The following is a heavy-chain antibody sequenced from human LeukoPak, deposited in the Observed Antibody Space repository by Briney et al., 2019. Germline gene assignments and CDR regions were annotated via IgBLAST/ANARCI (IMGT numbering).Heavy chain of an antibody. CDR2: IKQDGSAQ. D-gene: IGHD3-10*01. CDR1: GFTLSPYW. Sequence: GGPLRLSCGASGFTLSPYWMTWVRQAPGKGLEWVANIKQDGSAQHYVDSVKGRFTISRDNAKNSLYLQMNSLRVEDTAVYYCATDNYGWGSHDSWGQGTLVTVSS. J-gene: IGHJ5*01. V-gene: IGHV3-7*01. CDR3: ATDNYGWGSHDS.